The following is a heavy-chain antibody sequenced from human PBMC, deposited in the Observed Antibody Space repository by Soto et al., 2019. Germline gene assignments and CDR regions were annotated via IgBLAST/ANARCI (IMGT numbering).Heavy chain of an antibody. V-gene: IGHV4-39*01. Sequence: LETLSLTCTFSGGSISISNNSWGWIRQPPGKGLEWIGSIYYSGSTYYNPSLKSRVTISVDTSKNQFSLKLSSVTAADTAVYYCARRGSSSWYGYWGQGTLVTVS. D-gene: IGHD6-13*01. J-gene: IGHJ4*02. CDR2: IYYSGST. CDR3: ARRGSSSWYGY. CDR1: GGSISISNNS.